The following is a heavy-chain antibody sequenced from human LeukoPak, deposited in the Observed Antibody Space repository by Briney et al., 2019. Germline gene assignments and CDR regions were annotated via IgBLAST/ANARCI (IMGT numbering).Heavy chain of an antibody. CDR3: SGGEAYDFWSGYQIWGDY. Sequence: GRSLRLSCAASGFTFSSYAMHWVRQAPGKGLEWVAVISYDGSNKYYADSAKGRFTISRDNSKNTLYLQMNSLRAEDTAVYYCSGGEAYDFWSGYQIWGDYWGQGTLVTVSS. CDR2: ISYDGSNK. CDR1: GFTFSSYA. V-gene: IGHV3-30-3*01. D-gene: IGHD3-3*01. J-gene: IGHJ4*02.